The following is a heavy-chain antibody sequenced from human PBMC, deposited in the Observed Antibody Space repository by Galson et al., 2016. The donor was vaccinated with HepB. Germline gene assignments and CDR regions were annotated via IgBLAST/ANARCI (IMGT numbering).Heavy chain of an antibody. Sequence: QSGAEVKEPGQSLTISCKGSGYSFFWVRQRPGKGLEWLGKIHLSDSYSNYNPSFQAHVTFSVDKSTSTVYLHWNNLQASDSGMYYCGRRRDPWGQGTLVTVSS. V-gene: IGHV5-10-1*01. CDR3: GRRRDP. J-gene: IGHJ4*02. CDR1: GYSF. CDR2: IHLSDSYS.